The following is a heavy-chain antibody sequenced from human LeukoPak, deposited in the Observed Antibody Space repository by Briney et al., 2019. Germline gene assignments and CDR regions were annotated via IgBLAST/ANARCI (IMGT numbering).Heavy chain of an antibody. Sequence: ASETLSLTCTVSGGSISSYSWSWIRQPPGKGLEWIGEINHSGSTNYNPSLKSRVTISVDTSKNQFSLKLSSVTAADTAVYYCARGRYYGSGSYYNVLDLDYWGQGTLVTVSS. J-gene: IGHJ4*02. CDR1: GGSISSYS. D-gene: IGHD3-10*01. CDR3: ARGRYYGSGSYYNVLDLDY. V-gene: IGHV4-34*01. CDR2: INHSGST.